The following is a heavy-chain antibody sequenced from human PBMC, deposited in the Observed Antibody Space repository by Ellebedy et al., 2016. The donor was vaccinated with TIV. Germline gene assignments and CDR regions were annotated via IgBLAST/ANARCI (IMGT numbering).Heavy chain of an antibody. CDR3: AKGATVVVADY. CDR1: GFTFSSYA. D-gene: IGHD3-22*01. Sequence: GEYLKISCAASGFTFSSYAMSWVRQAPGKGLEWVSAISGSGYRTYYADSVKGRFTISRDNSKNTLYLQMNSLRAEDTAVYYCAKGATVVVADYWGQGTLVTVSS. V-gene: IGHV3-23*01. J-gene: IGHJ4*02. CDR2: ISGSGYRT.